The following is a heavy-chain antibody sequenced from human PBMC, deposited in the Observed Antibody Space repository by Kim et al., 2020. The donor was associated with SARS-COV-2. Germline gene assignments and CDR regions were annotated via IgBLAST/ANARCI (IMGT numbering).Heavy chain of an antibody. CDR2: IYPGDSDT. Sequence: GESLKISCKGSGYSFTSYWIGWVRQMPGKGLEWMGIIYPGDSDTRYSPSFQGQVTISADKSISTAYLQWSSLKASDTAMYYCARLSGYCSGGSCYPPLYYYGMDVWGQGTTVTVSS. D-gene: IGHD2-15*01. CDR1: GYSFTSYW. J-gene: IGHJ6*02. V-gene: IGHV5-51*01. CDR3: ARLSGYCSGGSCYPPLYYYGMDV.